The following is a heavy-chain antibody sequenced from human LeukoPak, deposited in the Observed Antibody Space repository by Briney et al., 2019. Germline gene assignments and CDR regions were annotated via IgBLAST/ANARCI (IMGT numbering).Heavy chain of an antibody. Sequence: SETLSLTCTVSGGSISNHYWTWIRQPPGKGLDWIGYISYSGSTNYNPSLRSRVTISIDTSNTQISLRLSPVTAADTAVYYCARDPTTVTKGFDIWGLGTMVTVSP. CDR2: ISYSGST. CDR1: GGSISNHY. J-gene: IGHJ3*02. D-gene: IGHD4-17*01. V-gene: IGHV4-59*11. CDR3: ARDPTTVTKGFDI.